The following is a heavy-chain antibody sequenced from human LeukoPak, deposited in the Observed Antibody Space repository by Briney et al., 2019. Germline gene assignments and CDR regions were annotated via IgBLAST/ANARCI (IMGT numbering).Heavy chain of an antibody. CDR3: ARDGTAAGLYFDL. J-gene: IGHJ4*01. CDR2: INQNGAER. V-gene: IGHV3-7*01. CDR1: GFTFSDYW. Sequence: PGGSLRLSXVISGFTFSDYWMNWVRQAPGKGLEWVASINQNGAERSYVDSVKGRFTISRDNPRNSLYLQMNSLRAEDTAVYYCARDGTAAGLYFDLWGQGTLVTVSS. D-gene: IGHD6-13*01.